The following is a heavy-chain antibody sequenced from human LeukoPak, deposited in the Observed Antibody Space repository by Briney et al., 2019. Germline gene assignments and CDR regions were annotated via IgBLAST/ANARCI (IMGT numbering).Heavy chain of an antibody. CDR3: ARTGIAAALGDWLDP. V-gene: IGHV1-18*01. Sequence: ASVTVSFKASGYTFTNYGIRWVRQAPGQGLDWMGCISTYNGNTNNPQRFQGRVTMTTDTSTRTAYMSLWSLNSDDTAVYYCARTGIAAALGDWLDPWGQGTLVTVSS. D-gene: IGHD6-13*01. CDR1: GYTFTNYG. J-gene: IGHJ5*02. CDR2: ISTYNGNT.